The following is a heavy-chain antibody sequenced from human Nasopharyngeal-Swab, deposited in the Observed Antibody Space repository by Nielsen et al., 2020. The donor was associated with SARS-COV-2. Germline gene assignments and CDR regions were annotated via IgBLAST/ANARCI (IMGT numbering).Heavy chain of an antibody. CDR3: ARVYYDAFDI. D-gene: IGHD2-8*01. Sequence: GESLKISCAASGFTVSSNYMSWVRQAPGKGLEWVSVIYSGGSTYYADSVKGRFTISRHNSKNTLYLQMNSLRAEDTAVYYCARVYYDAFDIWGQGTMVTVSS. CDR2: IYSGGST. CDR1: GFTVSSNY. J-gene: IGHJ3*02. V-gene: IGHV3-53*04.